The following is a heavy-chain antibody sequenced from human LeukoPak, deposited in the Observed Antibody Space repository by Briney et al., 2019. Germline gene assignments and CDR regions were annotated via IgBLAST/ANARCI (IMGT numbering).Heavy chain of an antibody. CDR2: ISFDGSAK. D-gene: IGHD2-15*01. V-gene: IGHV3-33*08. J-gene: IGHJ4*02. Sequence: GSLRLSCAASGFTFSNYGMHWVRQAPGKGLEWVSVISFDGSAKYHADSVKGRFTISRDNAKNSLYLQMSSLRAEDTALYYCASRSSVAASGPGWGQGTLVTVSS. CDR1: GFTFSNYG. CDR3: ASRSSVAASGPG.